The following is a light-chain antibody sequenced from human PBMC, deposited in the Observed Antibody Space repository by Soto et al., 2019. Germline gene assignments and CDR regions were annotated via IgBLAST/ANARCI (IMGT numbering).Light chain of an antibody. J-gene: IGLJ2*01. CDR1: SSDVGSYNY. CDR2: EVN. V-gene: IGLV2-8*01. CDR3: SSYAGNNNLL. Sequence: QSVLTQPPSASGSPGQSVTISCTGTSSDVGSYNYVSWYQQHPGKAPKLMTYEVNKRPSGVPDRFSGSKSGNTASLTVSGLQAEDEADYYCSSYAGNNNLLFGGGTKLTVL.